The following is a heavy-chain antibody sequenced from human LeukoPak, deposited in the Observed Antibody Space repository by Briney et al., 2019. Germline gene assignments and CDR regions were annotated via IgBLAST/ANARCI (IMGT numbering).Heavy chain of an antibody. J-gene: IGHJ4*02. D-gene: IGHD4-17*01. Sequence: SETLSLTCTVSGGSISTYYWNWIRQSPGKGLEWIGYIYYSGSTNHNPSLKSRVTISVDTSKNESSLKLSSVTAADTAVYYCARTPATTWTNHFDYWGQGTLVTVSS. CDR2: IYYSGST. CDR3: ARTPATTWTNHFDY. V-gene: IGHV4-59*01. CDR1: GGSISTYY.